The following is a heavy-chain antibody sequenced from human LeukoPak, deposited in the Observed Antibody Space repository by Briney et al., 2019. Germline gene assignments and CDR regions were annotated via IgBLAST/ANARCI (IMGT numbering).Heavy chain of an antibody. Sequence: SETLSLTCTVSGGSISSGDYYWSWIRQPPGKGLEWIGYIYYSGSAYYNPSLKSRLTISIDTSKSQFSLKLSSVTAADTAVYYCTRESGSFSPFGFWGQGTLVTVSS. J-gene: IGHJ4*02. CDR2: IYYSGSA. D-gene: IGHD1-26*01. CDR3: TRESGSFSPFGF. V-gene: IGHV4-30-4*01. CDR1: GGSISSGDYY.